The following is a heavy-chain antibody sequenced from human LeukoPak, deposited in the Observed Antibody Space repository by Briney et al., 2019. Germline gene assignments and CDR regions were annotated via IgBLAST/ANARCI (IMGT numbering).Heavy chain of an antibody. CDR2: IYYSGST. Sequence: SETLSLTCTVSGGSISSHYWSWIRQPPGKGLEWIGYIYYSGSTNYNPSLKSRVTISVDTSKNQFSLKLSSVTAADTAVYYCARGRGYSYGFSHWGQGTLVTVSS. V-gene: IGHV4-59*11. D-gene: IGHD5-18*01. CDR3: ARGRGYSYGFSH. J-gene: IGHJ4*02. CDR1: GGSISSHY.